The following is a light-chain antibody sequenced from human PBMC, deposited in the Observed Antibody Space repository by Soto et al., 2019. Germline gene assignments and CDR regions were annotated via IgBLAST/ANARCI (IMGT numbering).Light chain of an antibody. Sequence: EIVLAQPPGTLSLSPGERASVFCTPMQRVSSSYLAWYQQKPGQAPRLLIYGASSRATGIPDRFSGSGSGTDFTLTISRLEPEDFAVYYCQKYGSSQAWTFGKGTKVDIK. CDR3: QKYGSSQAWT. J-gene: IGKJ1*01. CDR1: QRVSSSY. V-gene: IGKV3-20*01. CDR2: GAS.